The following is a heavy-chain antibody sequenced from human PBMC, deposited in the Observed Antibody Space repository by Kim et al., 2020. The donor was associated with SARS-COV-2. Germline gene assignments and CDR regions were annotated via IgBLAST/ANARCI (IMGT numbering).Heavy chain of an antibody. V-gene: IGHV3-7*01. CDR2: ISEDGGDK. CDR3: ARGYF. D-gene: IGHD1-1*01. J-gene: IGHJ1*01. Sequence: GGSLRLSCAASGFTFSRRWMSWVRQAPGKGLEWVAAISEDGGDKYYVNSVKGRFTIARDNAGNSLYLLMNSLRAEDTAVYYCARGYFGGQGSLDTVSS. CDR1: GFTFSRRW.